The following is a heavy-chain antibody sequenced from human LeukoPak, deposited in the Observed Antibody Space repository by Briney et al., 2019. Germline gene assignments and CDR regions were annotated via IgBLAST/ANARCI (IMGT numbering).Heavy chain of an antibody. J-gene: IGHJ3*02. CDR3: ARDPDHGALDI. CDR2: LNVGGIGI. CDR1: GFTFSGLW. D-gene: IGHD4-17*01. Sequence: GGSLRLSCAAPGFTFSGLWMSWVREAPGRGLEGVADLNVGGIGIYTVDSVRGGFTAPRDNAKKSLYLLMESLRAEGTAIYIFARDPDHGALDIWGQGTLVTVS. V-gene: IGHV3-7*01.